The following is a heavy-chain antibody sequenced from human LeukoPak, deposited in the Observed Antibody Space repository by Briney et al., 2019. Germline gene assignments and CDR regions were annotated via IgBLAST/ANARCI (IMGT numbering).Heavy chain of an antibody. Sequence: GGSLRLSCAASGFTFSSYAMSWVRQAPGKGMEWVSAISGSGGSTYYADSVKGRFTISRDNAKNTLYLQMNSLRAEDTAVYYCAKDGLITFGGVIPKANCFDPWGQGTLVTVSS. V-gene: IGHV3-23*01. CDR2: ISGSGGST. D-gene: IGHD3-16*02. CDR3: AKDGLITFGGVIPKANCFDP. J-gene: IGHJ5*02. CDR1: GFTFSSYA.